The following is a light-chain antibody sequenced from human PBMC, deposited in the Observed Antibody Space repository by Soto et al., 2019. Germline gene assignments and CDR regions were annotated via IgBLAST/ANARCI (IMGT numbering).Light chain of an antibody. V-gene: IGLV2-14*01. CDR3: SSYTSSTTLV. CDR2: DVS. CDR1: SSDVGGYNY. Sequence: QSAPTQPASVSGSPGQSITISCTGTSSDVGGYNYVSWYQQHPGKAPKLMIYDVSNRPSGVSIRFSGSKSGNTASLTISGLQAEDEADYYCSSYTSSTTLVFGGGTKLTVL. J-gene: IGLJ2*01.